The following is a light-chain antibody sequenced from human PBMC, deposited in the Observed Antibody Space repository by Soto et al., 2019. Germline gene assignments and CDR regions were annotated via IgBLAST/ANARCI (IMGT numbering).Light chain of an antibody. J-gene: IGKJ2*01. CDR1: QSVSSY. CDR3: QQRSNWPL. CDR2: DAS. V-gene: IGKV3-11*01. Sequence: EIVLTQSPATLSLSPGERATLSCRASQSVSSYLAWYPQKPGHAPRLLIYDASNRATGIPARFSGSGSGTDFTLTISSLEPEDFAVYYCQQRSNWPLFGQGTKLEIK.